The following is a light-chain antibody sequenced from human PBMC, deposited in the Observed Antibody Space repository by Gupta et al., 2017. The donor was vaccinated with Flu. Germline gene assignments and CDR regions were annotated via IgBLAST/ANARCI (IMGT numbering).Light chain of an antibody. CDR2: LDN. J-gene: IGLJ2*01. Sequence: QSVLPQPPSASGTPGQRVTISCSGSTSNIGSKFVYWYQQLPGTAPKLLIYLDNQRPPGVPDRFSGSKSGTSASLAIGGLRSEDEAEYYCAAWDDSLSGRVVFGGGTRLTVL. CDR3: AAWDDSLSGRVV. CDR1: TSNIGSKF. V-gene: IGLV1-47*01.